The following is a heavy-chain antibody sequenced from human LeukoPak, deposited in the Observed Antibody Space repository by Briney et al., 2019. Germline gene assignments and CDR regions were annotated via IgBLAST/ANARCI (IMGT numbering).Heavy chain of an antibody. V-gene: IGHV3-23*01. CDR1: GFTFSSYS. D-gene: IGHD1-26*01. J-gene: IGHJ4*02. Sequence: PGGSLRLSCAASGFTFSSYSMNWVRQAPGKGLEWVSAISGSGGSTYYADSVKGRFTTSRDNSKNTLYLQMNSLRAEDTAVYYCAKEAGGSYHPYYWGQGTLVTVSS. CDR3: AKEAGGSYHPYY. CDR2: ISGSGGST.